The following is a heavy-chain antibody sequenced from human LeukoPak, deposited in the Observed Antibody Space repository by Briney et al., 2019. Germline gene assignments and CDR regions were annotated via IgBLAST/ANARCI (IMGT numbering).Heavy chain of an antibody. Sequence: PGGSLRLSCAASGFTFSSYAMNWVRQAPGKGLEWVSAITNSGDNTYYADSVKGRFTISRDNSKNTLYLQMNSLRAEDTAVYYCAKRDFYDSSGYAPLFQHWGQGTLVTVSS. D-gene: IGHD3-22*01. CDR3: AKRDFYDSSGYAPLFQH. V-gene: IGHV3-23*01. CDR2: ITNSGDNT. J-gene: IGHJ1*01. CDR1: GFTFSSYA.